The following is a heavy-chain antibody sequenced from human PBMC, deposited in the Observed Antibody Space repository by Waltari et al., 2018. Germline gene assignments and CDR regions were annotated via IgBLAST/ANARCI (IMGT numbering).Heavy chain of an antibody. Sequence: QVQLQQWGAGLLKPSETLSLTCAVYGGSFSGYYWSWIRQPPGKGLEWIGEINHSGSTNYNPSLKSRVTISVDTSKNQFSLKLSSVTAADTAVYYCARSSKQQLSRHYYYYMDVWGKGTTVTISS. CDR1: GGSFSGYY. D-gene: IGHD6-13*01. CDR2: INHSGST. V-gene: IGHV4-34*01. CDR3: ARSSKQQLSRHYYYYMDV. J-gene: IGHJ6*03.